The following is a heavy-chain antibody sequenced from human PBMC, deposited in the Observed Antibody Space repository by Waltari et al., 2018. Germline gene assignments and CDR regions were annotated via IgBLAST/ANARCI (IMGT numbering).Heavy chain of an antibody. CDR3: ARWGYHYGSWSTDRFDP. D-gene: IGHD3-10*01. Sequence: EVQLVESGGGLVQPGGSLRLSCAASGFTFSSYWMSWVRQAPGKGLEWVANIKQDGGEKYYVGSVKGRFTIYRDNAKNSLFLQMNSLRAEDTAVYYCARWGYHYGSWSTDRFDPWGQGTLVTVSS. J-gene: IGHJ5*02. V-gene: IGHV3-7*01. CDR1: GFTFSSYW. CDR2: IKQDGGEK.